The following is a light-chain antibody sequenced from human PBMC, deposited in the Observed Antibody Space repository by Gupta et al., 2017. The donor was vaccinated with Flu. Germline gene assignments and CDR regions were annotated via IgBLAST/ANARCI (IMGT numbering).Light chain of an antibody. CDR2: AAS. Sequence: DIQMTQSPSSLSASVGDRVTITCRASQSISRYLNLYQQKPGKAPKLLIYAASSFQSGVPSRFSGSGSGTDFTLTISSLQPEDFATYYCQQSYSSPYSFGQGTKLEIK. CDR3: QQSYSSPYS. V-gene: IGKV1-39*01. CDR1: QSISRY. J-gene: IGKJ2*03.